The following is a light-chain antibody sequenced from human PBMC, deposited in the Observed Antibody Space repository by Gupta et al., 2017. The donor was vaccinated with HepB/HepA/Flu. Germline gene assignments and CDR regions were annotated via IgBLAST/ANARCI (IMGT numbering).Light chain of an antibody. Sequence: QPPPVSPAPGQKVTIPCSGTSSNFGNFFVSWYQQLPGTAPKLLIYDNNQRPSGIPDRFSGSKSGTSATLAISGLQAGDEADYYCETYDHSRSTGVFGGGTKLIVL. J-gene: IGLJ3*02. CDR1: SSNFGNFF. V-gene: IGLV1-51*01. CDR2: DNN. CDR3: ETYDHSRSTGV.